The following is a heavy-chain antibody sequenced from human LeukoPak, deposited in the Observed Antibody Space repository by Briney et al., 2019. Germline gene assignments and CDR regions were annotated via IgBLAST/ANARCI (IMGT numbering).Heavy chain of an antibody. J-gene: IGHJ5*02. CDR3: ASSRYSPHNWFDP. D-gene: IGHD2-21*01. V-gene: IGHV4-59*01. CDR1: GGSISNYS. Sequence: SETLSLTCTVSGGSISNYSWNWIRQPPGKGLEWIGYIYYSGSTDYNPSLKSRVTISVDTSKNQFSLKLSSVTAADTAVYHCASSRYSPHNWFDPWGQGTLVTVSS. CDR2: IYYSGST.